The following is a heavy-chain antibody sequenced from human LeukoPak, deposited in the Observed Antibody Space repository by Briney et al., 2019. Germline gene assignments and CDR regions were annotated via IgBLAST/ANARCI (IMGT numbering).Heavy chain of an antibody. V-gene: IGHV4-59*13. Sequence: SETLSLTCTVSGGSISSYYWSWIRQPPGKGLEWIGYIYYSGSTNYNPSPKSRVTISVDTSKNQFSLKLSSVTAADTAVYYCARGGNWNYPSDYWGQGTLVTVSS. D-gene: IGHD1-7*01. CDR2: IYYSGST. CDR3: ARGGNWNYPSDY. J-gene: IGHJ4*02. CDR1: GGSISSYY.